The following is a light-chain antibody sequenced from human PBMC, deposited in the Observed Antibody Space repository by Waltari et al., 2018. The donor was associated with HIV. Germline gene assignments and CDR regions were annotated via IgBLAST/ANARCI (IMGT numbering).Light chain of an antibody. J-gene: IGLJ2*01. V-gene: IGLV3-1*01. CDR3: QAWDSNSAV. CDR2: QDA. Sequence: SYELTQPPSVSVSPGQTASLTCSGDDLTNKSVSWYQQRPGQSPVLVIYQDARRPSGIPERFSGSSSGNTATLTISGTQSMDEADYYCQAWDSNSAVFGGGTKLTVL. CDR1: DLTNKS.